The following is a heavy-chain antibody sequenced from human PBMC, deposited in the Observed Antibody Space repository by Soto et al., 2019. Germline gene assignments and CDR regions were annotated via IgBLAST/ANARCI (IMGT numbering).Heavy chain of an antibody. D-gene: IGHD3-22*01. V-gene: IGHV3-53*01. J-gene: IGHJ5*02. CDR1: GFTVSSNY. CDR2: IYSGGST. CDR3: ARGSYDSSGYYFLDP. Sequence: PGGSLRLSCAASGFTVSSNYMSWVRQAPGKGLEWVSVIYSGGSTYYADSVKGRITISRDNSKNTLYLQMNSLRAEDTAVYYCARGSYDSSGYYFLDPWGQGTLVTVSS.